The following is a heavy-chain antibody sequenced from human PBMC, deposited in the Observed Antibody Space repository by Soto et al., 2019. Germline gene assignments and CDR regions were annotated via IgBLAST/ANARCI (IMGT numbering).Heavy chain of an antibody. D-gene: IGHD3-9*01. CDR1: GFTFSGYA. J-gene: IGHJ4*02. CDR3: ARDLYDILTGPNY. CDR2: ISYDGSNK. Sequence: QVQLVESGGGVVQPGRSLRLSCAASGFTFSGYAMHWVRQAPGKGLEWVAVISYDGSNKYYADSVKGRFTISRDNSKNTLYLQMNGLRPQDAAVYYCARDLYDILTGPNYWGQGTLVTVSS. V-gene: IGHV3-30-3*01.